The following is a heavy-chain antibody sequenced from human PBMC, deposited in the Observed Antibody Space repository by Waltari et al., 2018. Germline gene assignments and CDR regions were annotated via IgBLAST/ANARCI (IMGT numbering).Heavy chain of an antibody. Sequence: QVQLQESGPGLVKPSETLSPPCTVSGGSISSSSWRWSRQPPGKGLEWIGYIYYSGSTNYNPSLKSRVTISVDTSKNQFSLKLSSVTAADTAVYYCARSSRDFWSGYYYYYYYYMDVWGKGTTVTVSS. J-gene: IGHJ6*03. CDR2: IYYSGST. V-gene: IGHV4-59*01. D-gene: IGHD3-3*01. CDR3: ARSSRDFWSGYYYYYYYYMDV. CDR1: GGSISSSS.